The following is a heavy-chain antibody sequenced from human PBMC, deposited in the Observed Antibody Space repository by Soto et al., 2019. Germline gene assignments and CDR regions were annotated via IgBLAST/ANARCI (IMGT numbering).Heavy chain of an antibody. CDR1: GGTFSSYA. D-gene: IGHD4-17*01. CDR2: IIPIFGTA. CDR3: ARDTTVTTRAGDYHYGMDV. J-gene: IGHJ6*02. Sequence: ASVKVSCKASGGTFSSYAISWVREAPGQGLEWMGGIIPIFGTANYAQKFQGRVTITADESTSTAYMELSSLRSEDKAVYYCARDTTVTTRAGDYHYGMDVWGQGTTVAVSS. V-gene: IGHV1-69*13.